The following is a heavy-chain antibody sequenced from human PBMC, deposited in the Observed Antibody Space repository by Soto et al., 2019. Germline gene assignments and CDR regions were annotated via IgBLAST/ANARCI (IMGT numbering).Heavy chain of an antibody. CDR1: GFTFSNYY. V-gene: IGHV3-11*01. D-gene: IGHD6-19*01. J-gene: IGHJ4*02. Sequence: GGSLRLSCGASGFTFSNYYMSWIRQAPGKGLEWVSYISSTGRTIYYADSVKGRFTVSRDNAQNSLSLTLNSLRVEDTAVYYWARSYSSGWEFDYWGQGTQVTVSS. CDR3: ARSYSSGWEFDY. CDR2: ISSTGRTI.